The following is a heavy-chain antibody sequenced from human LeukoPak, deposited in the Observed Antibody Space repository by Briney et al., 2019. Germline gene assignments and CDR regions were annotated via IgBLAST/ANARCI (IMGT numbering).Heavy chain of an antibody. CDR1: GFPFSSYA. D-gene: IGHD6-13*01. J-gene: IGHJ4*02. CDR3: ARDPRQQLVLDY. V-gene: IGHV3-30*04. Sequence: GRSLRLSCAASGFPFSSYAMHWVRQAPGKGLEWVAVISYDGSNKYYADSVKGRFTISRDNSKNTLYLQMNSLRAEDTAVYYCARDPRQQLVLDYWGQGTLVTVSS. CDR2: ISYDGSNK.